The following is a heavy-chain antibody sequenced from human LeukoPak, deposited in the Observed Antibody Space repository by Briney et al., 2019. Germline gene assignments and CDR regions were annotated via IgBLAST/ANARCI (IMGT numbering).Heavy chain of an antibody. Sequence: PSETLSLTCTVSGGSISSSSYYWGWIRQPPGKGLEWIGSIFYSGSTYYNPSLKSRVTISVDTSKNQFSLKLSSVTAADTAVYYCAREEQWLPSDWFDPWGQGTLVTVSS. CDR2: IFYSGST. J-gene: IGHJ5*02. D-gene: IGHD6-19*01. CDR3: AREEQWLPSDWFDP. V-gene: IGHV4-39*07. CDR1: GGSISSSSYY.